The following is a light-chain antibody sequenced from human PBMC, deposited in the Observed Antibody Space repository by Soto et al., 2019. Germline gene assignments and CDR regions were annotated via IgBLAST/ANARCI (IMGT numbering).Light chain of an antibody. CDR1: QSVGSN. Sequence: EIVMTQSQDTLSVSPGERVTLSCLARQSVGSNLAWYQQKPGQAPRLLIYGASTRATGIPARFSGSGSETEFTLTISSLQAEDSAVYFCQQYNNWPTWTFGQGTKVDIK. V-gene: IGKV3-15*01. J-gene: IGKJ1*01. CDR3: QQYNNWPTWT. CDR2: GAS.